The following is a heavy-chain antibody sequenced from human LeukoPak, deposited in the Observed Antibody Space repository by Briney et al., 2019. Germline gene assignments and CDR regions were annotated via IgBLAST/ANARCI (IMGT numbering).Heavy chain of an antibody. CDR3: ARDGVRYCSSTSCYGLGWFDP. V-gene: IGHV4-59*01. CDR2: SYYSGST. J-gene: IGHJ5*02. Sequence: SETLSLTCTVSGGFISSYYWSWIRQPPGKGLEWIGYSYYSGSTNYNPSLKSRVTISIDTSKNQFSLKLSSVTAADTAVYYCARDGVRYCSSTSCYGLGWFDPWGQGTLVTVSS. D-gene: IGHD2-2*01. CDR1: GGFISSYY.